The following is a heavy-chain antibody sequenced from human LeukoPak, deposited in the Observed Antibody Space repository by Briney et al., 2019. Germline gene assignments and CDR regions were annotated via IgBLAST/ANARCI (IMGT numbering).Heavy chain of an antibody. J-gene: IGHJ4*02. V-gene: IGHV3-48*03. D-gene: IGHD6-6*01. Sequence: GGSLRLSCAASGFTFSSYEMNWVRQAPGKGLEWVSYISSGSSSTFYADSVKGRFTISRDNAKNSLYLQMNSLRVEDTAAYYCARGGIAARFAYWGQGTLVTVSS. CDR2: ISSGSSST. CDR1: GFTFSSYE. CDR3: ARGGIAARFAY.